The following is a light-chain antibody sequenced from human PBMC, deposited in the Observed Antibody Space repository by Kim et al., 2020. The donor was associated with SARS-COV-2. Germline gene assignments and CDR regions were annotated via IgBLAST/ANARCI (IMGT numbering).Light chain of an antibody. V-gene: IGLV2-14*03. CDR3: SSYTTISTWL. CDR2: AVN. CDR1: SSDVGARNY. J-gene: IGLJ3*02. Sequence: GQSITISCTGTSSDVGARNYVSWYQQHPDKAPKLIIYAVNQRPSGVSSRFSGSKSANTASLTISGLQAEDEADYYCSSYTTISTWLFGGGTRVTVL.